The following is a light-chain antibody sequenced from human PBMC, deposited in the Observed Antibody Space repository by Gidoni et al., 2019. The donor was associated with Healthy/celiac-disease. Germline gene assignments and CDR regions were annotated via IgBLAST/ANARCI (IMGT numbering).Light chain of an antibody. CDR3: QQSYSTPIT. J-gene: IGKJ5*01. CDR2: AAS. Sequence: DIQLTQSPSSLSASVGDRVTLTRRASQSISIYLNWYQQKPGKAPKLLIYAASSLQSGVPSRFSGSGSGTDFTLTISSLQPEDFATYYCQQSYSTPITFGQGTRLEIK. V-gene: IGKV1-39*01. CDR1: QSISIY.